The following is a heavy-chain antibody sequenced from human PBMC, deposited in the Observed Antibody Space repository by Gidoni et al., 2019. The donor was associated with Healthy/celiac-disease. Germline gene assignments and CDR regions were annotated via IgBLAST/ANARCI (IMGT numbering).Heavy chain of an antibody. J-gene: IGHJ4*02. Sequence: EVQLVQSGAEAKKPGESLKISCKGSGYSFTSYWIGWVSQTPGKGLECMGIIYPGDSDARYSPSFQGQVTISGDKSITTAYLQWSSLKASDTAMYYCARLGGYSGFDHFDYWGQGTLVTVSS. V-gene: IGHV5-51*03. D-gene: IGHD5-12*01. CDR2: IYPGDSDA. CDR3: ARLGGYSGFDHFDY. CDR1: GYSFTSYW.